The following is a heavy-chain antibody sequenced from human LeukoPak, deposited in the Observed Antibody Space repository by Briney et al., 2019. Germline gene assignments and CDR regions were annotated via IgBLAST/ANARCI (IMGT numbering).Heavy chain of an antibody. D-gene: IGHD3-22*01. J-gene: IGHJ4*02. CDR2: INHSGST. CDR3: ARGTYYYDSSGYSGPVGFDY. V-gene: IGHV4-34*01. Sequence: SETLSLTCAVYGGSFSGYYWSWIRQPPGKGLEWIGEINHSGSTNYNPSLKSRVTISVDTSKNQFSLKLSSVTAADTPVYYCARGTYYYDSSGYSGPVGFDYWGQGTLVTVSS. CDR1: GGSFSGYY.